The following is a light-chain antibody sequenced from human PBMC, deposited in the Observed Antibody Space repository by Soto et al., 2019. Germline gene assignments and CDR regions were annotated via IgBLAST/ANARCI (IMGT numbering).Light chain of an antibody. Sequence: DIQLTQSPSFLSASVGDRVTITCRASQGISSYLAWYQQKPGKAPKLLIYAASTLQSGVPSRFSGSGSGTEFTLTISSLPPEDFATYYCQQLNSYLFTFGPGTKVDIK. J-gene: IGKJ3*01. CDR3: QQLNSYLFT. CDR2: AAS. V-gene: IGKV1-9*01. CDR1: QGISSY.